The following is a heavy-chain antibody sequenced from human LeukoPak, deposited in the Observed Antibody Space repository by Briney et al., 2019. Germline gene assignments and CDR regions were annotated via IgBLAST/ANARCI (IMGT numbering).Heavy chain of an antibody. CDR2: ISSSGSTI. Sequence: GGSLRLSCAASGFTFSSYEMNWVRQAPGKGLEWVSYISSSGSTIYYADSVKGRFTISRDNAKNSLYLQMNSLRAEDTAVYYCARSGVGGPYYYDSSGYGYWGQGALVTVSS. CDR1: GFTFSSYE. V-gene: IGHV3-48*03. CDR3: ARSGVGGPYYYDSSGYGY. D-gene: IGHD3-22*01. J-gene: IGHJ4*02.